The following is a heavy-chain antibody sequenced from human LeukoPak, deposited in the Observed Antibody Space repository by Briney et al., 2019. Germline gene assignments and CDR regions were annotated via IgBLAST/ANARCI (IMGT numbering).Heavy chain of an antibody. CDR2: INTDGSST. D-gene: IGHD4-17*01. CDR3: AKMAYGDDV. J-gene: IGHJ4*02. CDR1: GFTFSSFW. V-gene: IGHV3-74*01. Sequence: GGSLRLSCAASGFTFSSFWMHWVRQAPGKGLVWVSRINTDGSSTDYADSVKGRFTISRDNAKNTLYLQMNSLRAEDTAVYYCAKMAYGDDVWGQGTLVTVSS.